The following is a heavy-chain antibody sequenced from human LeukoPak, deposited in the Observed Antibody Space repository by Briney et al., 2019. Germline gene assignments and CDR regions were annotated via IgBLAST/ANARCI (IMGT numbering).Heavy chain of an antibody. CDR1: GGSFSGYY. J-gene: IGHJ4*02. CDR2: IYYSGTT. CDR3: ARHLAPKYSSGWHYVDY. Sequence: SETLSLTCAVYGGSFSGYYWGWIRQPPGKGLEWMGNIYYSGTTYYNPSLKSRVTISVDTSKNQFSLKVSSVTAADRAIYYCARHLAPKYSSGWHYVDYWGQGTLVTVSS. V-gene: IGHV4-34*01. D-gene: IGHD6-19*01.